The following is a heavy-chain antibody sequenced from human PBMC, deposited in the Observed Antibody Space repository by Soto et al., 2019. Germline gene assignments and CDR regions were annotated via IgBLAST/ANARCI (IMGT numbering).Heavy chain of an antibody. J-gene: IGHJ6*02. Sequence: QVQLVESGGGVVQPGRSLRLSCAASGFTFSSYGMHWVRQAPGKGLEWVAVISYDGSNKYYADSVKGRFTISRDNSKNTLYLQMNSLRAEDTAVCYCAKTDIVATIGGGSGVIGSYAYYYYGMDVWGQGTTVTVSS. CDR3: AKTDIVATIGGGSGVIGSYAYYYYGMDV. CDR1: GFTFSSYG. V-gene: IGHV3-30*18. CDR2: ISYDGSNK. D-gene: IGHD5-12*01.